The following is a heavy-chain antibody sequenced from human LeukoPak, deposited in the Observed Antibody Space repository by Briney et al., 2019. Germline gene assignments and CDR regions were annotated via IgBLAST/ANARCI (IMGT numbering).Heavy chain of an antibody. CDR2: ISWNGGSI. CDR3: AKDSAYYDSSGYSGAFDI. CDR1: GFTFDDYA. V-gene: IGHV3-9*01. Sequence: PGGSLRLSCAASGFTFDDYAMHWVRQAPGKGLEWVSGISWNGGSIGYADSVKGRFTISRDNAKNSLYLQMNSLRAEDTALYYCAKDSAYYDSSGYSGAFDIWGQGTMVTVSS. D-gene: IGHD3-22*01. J-gene: IGHJ3*02.